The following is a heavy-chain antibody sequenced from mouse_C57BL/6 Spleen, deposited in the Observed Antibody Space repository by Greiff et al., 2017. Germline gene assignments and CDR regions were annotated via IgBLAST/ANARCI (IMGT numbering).Heavy chain of an antibody. V-gene: IGHV1-64*01. CDR2: IHPNSGST. CDR1: GYTFTSYW. CDR3: ARETMITTGYYFDY. Sequence: QVQLQQPGAELVKPGASVKLSCKASGYTFTSYWMHWVKQRPGQGLEWIGMIHPNSGSTNYNEKFKSKATLTVDKSSSTAYMQLSSLTSEDSAVYYCARETMITTGYYFDYWGQGTTLTVSS. J-gene: IGHJ2*01. D-gene: IGHD2-4*01.